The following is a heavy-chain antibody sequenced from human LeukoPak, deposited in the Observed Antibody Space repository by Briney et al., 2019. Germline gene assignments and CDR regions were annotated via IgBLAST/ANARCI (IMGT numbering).Heavy chain of an antibody. CDR2: IRYDGSNK. CDR1: GFTFSSYG. CDR3: ARDLMTTVTY. J-gene: IGHJ4*02. Sequence: PGGSLRLSCAASGFTFSSYGMHWVRQAPGRGLEWVAFIRYDGSNKYYADSVKGRFTISRDNSKNTLYLQMNSLRAEDTAVYYCARDLMTTVTYWGQGTLVTVSS. D-gene: IGHD4-17*01. V-gene: IGHV3-30*02.